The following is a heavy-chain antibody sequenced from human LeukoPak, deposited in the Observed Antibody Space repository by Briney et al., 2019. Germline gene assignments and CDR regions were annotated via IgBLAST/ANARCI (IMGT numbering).Heavy chain of an antibody. J-gene: IGHJ4*02. CDR3: AKNSGYSWQYFFDY. CDR1: GSTFSNYA. V-gene: IGHV3-23*01. Sequence: QSGGSLRLSCAASGSTFSNYAMSWVRQAPGKGLEWVSAISGGGGPTYYADSVKGRFTISRDNSKNTLYLQMNSLRAEDAAVYFCAKNSGYSWQYFFDYWGQGTLVTVSS. D-gene: IGHD6-25*01. CDR2: ISGGGGPT.